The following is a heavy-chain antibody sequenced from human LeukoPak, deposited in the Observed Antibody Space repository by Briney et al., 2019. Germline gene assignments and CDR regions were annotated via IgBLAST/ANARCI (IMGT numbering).Heavy chain of an antibody. CDR3: ARDLEGYYDSSGYYDY. V-gene: IGHV1-69*05. Sequence: SVKVSCKASGGTFSSYAISWVRQAPGQGLEWMGRIIPIFGTANYAQKFQGRVTMTRDTSTSTVYMELSGLRSEDTAVYYCARDLEGYYDSSGYYDYWGQGTLVTVSS. CDR1: GGTFSSYA. D-gene: IGHD3-22*01. CDR2: IIPIFGTA. J-gene: IGHJ4*02.